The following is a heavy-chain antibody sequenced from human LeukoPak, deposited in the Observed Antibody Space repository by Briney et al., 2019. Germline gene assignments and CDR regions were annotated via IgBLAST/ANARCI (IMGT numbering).Heavy chain of an antibody. V-gene: IGHV3-30*18. J-gene: IGHJ4*02. Sequence: GGSLRLSCAASGFTFSSYGMHWVRQAPGKGLEWVAVISYDGSNKYYADSVKGRFTISRDNSKNTLYLQMNSLGAEDTAVYYCAKDLYDFWSGYGSNFDYWGQGTLVTVSS. CDR2: ISYDGSNK. CDR1: GFTFSSYG. CDR3: AKDLYDFWSGYGSNFDY. D-gene: IGHD3-3*01.